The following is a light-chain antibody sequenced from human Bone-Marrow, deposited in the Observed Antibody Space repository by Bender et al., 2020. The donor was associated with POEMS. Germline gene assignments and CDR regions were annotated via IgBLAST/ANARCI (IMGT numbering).Light chain of an antibody. V-gene: IGLV1-40*01. J-gene: IGLJ1*01. CDR1: TSNIGAGYA. CDR2: GNI. Sequence: QSVVTQPPSLSEAPRQRVTISCTGTTSNIGAGYAVHWYQHLPGTAPKLLIYGNINRPSGVPDRLSGSKSGTSASLAITGRQAEDAADDYCQSYDSSLSGFVFGTGTKVTVL. CDR3: QSYDSSLSGFV.